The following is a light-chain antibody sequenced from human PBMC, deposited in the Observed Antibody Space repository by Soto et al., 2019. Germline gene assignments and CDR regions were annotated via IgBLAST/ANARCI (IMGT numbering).Light chain of an antibody. J-gene: IGLJ1*01. Sequence: QSVLTQPASVSGSPGQSITISCTGTSSDVGGYNYVSWYQQHPGKVPKLMIYDVSYRPSGISNRFSGSKSGNTASLTISGLQAEDEADYYCSSYTNSNTLVFGTGTKLTVL. CDR3: SSYTNSNTLV. CDR2: DVS. CDR1: SSDVGGYNY. V-gene: IGLV2-14*03.